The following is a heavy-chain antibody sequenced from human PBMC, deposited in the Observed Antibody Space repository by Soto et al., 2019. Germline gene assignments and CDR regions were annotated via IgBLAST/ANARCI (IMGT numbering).Heavy chain of an antibody. Sequence: GGSLRLSCAASGFSFSTYAMHWVRQAPGKGLEWVAFMSSDGSNKYYADSVKGRFTISRDNSKNTLYLQMNSLRVEDTAVYYCVDGYSFGDYWGRGTLVTVSS. CDR3: VDGYSFGDY. V-gene: IGHV3-30-3*01. CDR1: GFSFSTYA. D-gene: IGHD5-18*01. J-gene: IGHJ4*02. CDR2: MSSDGSNK.